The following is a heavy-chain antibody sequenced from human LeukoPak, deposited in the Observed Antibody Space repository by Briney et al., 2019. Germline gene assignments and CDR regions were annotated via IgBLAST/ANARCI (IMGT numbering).Heavy chain of an antibody. CDR1: GGSISSYY. V-gene: IGHV4-59*01. J-gene: IGHJ4*02. CDR3: ARGVVAARFDY. D-gene: IGHD6-6*01. CDR2: IYYSGST. Sequence: SETLSLTCTVSGGSISSYYWSWIRQPPGKGLEWIGYIYYSGSTNYSPSLKSRVTISVDTSKNQFSLKLSSVTAADTAVYYCARGVVAARFDYWGQGTLVTVSS.